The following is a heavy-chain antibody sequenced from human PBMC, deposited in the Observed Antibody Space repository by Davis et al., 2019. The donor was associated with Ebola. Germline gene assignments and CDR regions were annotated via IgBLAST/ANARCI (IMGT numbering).Heavy chain of an antibody. CDR2: ISAYNGNT. V-gene: IGHV1-18*01. CDR1: GYTFTSYG. CDR3: ARDGRLPYYYDSSGYYPVLGY. J-gene: IGHJ4*02. D-gene: IGHD3-22*01. Sequence: ASVKVSCKASGYTFTSYGISWVRQAPGQGLEWMGWISAYNGNTNYAQKLQGRVTMTTDTSTSTAYMELRSLRSDDTAVYYCARDGRLPYYYDSSGYYPVLGYWGQGTLVTVSS.